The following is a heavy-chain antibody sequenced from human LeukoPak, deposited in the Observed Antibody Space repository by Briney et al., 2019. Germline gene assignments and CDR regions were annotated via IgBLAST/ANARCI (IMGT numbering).Heavy chain of an antibody. D-gene: IGHD6-13*01. V-gene: IGHV3-23*01. CDR3: AKRHSSTWYFN. CDR1: GFTFSSYA. Sequence: GGSLRLSCAASGFTFSSYAMSWVRQAPGKGLEWVSAISGSGGSTYYADSVKGRFTISRDNSKNTLYLQMNRLRAEDTAVYYCAKRHSSTWYFNWGQGTLVTVSS. J-gene: IGHJ4*02. CDR2: ISGSGGST.